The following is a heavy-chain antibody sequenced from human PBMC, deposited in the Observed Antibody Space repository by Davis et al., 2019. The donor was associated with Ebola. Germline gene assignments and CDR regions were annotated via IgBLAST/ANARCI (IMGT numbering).Heavy chain of an antibody. CDR2: IYPGDSDT. CDR1: GYSFTSYW. Sequence: PGGSLRLSCKGSGYSFTSYWIGWVRQMPGKGLEWMGIIYPGDSDTRYSPSFQGQVTISADKSISTAYLQWSSLKASDTAMYYCARSIAARNNWFDPWGQGTLVTVSS. CDR3: ARSIAARNNWFDP. V-gene: IGHV5-51*01. J-gene: IGHJ5*02. D-gene: IGHD6-6*01.